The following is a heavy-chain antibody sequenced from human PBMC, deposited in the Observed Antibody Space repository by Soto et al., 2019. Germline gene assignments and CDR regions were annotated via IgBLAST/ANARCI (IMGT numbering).Heavy chain of an antibody. CDR2: IIPILGIA. CDR3: ARENIVVVVAAWYYYGMDV. D-gene: IGHD2-15*01. Sequence: QVQLVQSGAEVKKPGSSVKVSCKASGGTFSSYTISWVRQAPGQGLEWMGRIIPILGIANYAQKFQGRVKITADKSTSTAYMELSSLRSEDTAVYYCARENIVVVVAAWYYYGMDVWGQGTTVTVSS. V-gene: IGHV1-69*08. CDR1: GGTFSSYT. J-gene: IGHJ6*02.